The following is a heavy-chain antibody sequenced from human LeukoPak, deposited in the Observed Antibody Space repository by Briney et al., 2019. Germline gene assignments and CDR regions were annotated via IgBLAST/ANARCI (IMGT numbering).Heavy chain of an antibody. CDR3: ARTSANYFDY. CDR1: GFTFTNYE. Sequence: GGSLRLSCAASGFTFTNYEMNWVRQAPGKGLEWVSYISSSGATIYYADSVKGRFFISRDNAKYSLYLQINSLRAEDTAVYYCARTSANYFDYWGQGTLVTVSS. V-gene: IGHV3-48*03. CDR2: ISSSGATI. J-gene: IGHJ4*02. D-gene: IGHD2-15*01.